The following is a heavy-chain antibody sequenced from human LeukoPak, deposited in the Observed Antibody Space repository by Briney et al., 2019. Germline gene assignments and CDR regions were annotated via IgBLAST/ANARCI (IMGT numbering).Heavy chain of an antibody. CDR2: ISNSGDSI. D-gene: IGHD2-2*01. CDR3: ARTRNGPFDY. V-gene: IGHV3-48*03. CDR1: GFTFSTYE. J-gene: IGHJ4*02. Sequence: PGGSLRLSCAASGFTFSTYEMSSVRQAPRKGLEWLLRISNSGDSIHYAGSVKGRFTISRDNAKNSLYLQMNSLRAEDTAFYYCARTRNGPFDYWGQGTLVTVSS.